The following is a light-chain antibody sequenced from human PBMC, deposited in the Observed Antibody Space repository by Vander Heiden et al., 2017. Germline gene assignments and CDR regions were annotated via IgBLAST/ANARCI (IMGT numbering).Light chain of an antibody. CDR1: QAISHY. CDR2: DES. J-gene: IGKJ3*01. V-gene: IGKV1-33*01. Sequence: DIQMTQSPSFLSASVGDRVTITCQASQAISHYLNWYPHKPGEEPKSLIYDESNLETGGPSRCSGSGAGRDVTFPISSLQPEEIVTDYCQQHDNRPPRTFGPGTKVEIK. CDR3: QQHDNRPPRT.